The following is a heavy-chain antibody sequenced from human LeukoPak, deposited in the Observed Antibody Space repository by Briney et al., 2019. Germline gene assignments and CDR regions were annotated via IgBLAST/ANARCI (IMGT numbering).Heavy chain of an antibody. CDR3: ARKSASGNYPLDY. J-gene: IGHJ4*02. Sequence: GGSLRLSCAASGFTFSNYGMNWVRQAPGKGLEWVSSISGSGGSTYYADSVKGRFTISRDNAKNTVFLQMSSLRAEDTALYYCARKSASGNYPLDYWGQGTLVTVSS. CDR2: ISGSGGST. CDR1: GFTFSNYG. D-gene: IGHD3-10*01. V-gene: IGHV3-23*01.